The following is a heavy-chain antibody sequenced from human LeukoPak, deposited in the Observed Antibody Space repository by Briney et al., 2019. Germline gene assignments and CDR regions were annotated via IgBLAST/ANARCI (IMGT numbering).Heavy chain of an antibody. V-gene: IGHV1-69*04. J-gene: IGHJ3*02. CDR1: GGTFSSYA. D-gene: IGHD1-26*01. CDR2: IIPILGIA. CDR3: ASVGGSSNDAFDI. Sequence: ASVKVSCKASGGTFSSYAISWVRQAPGQGLEWMGRIIPILGIANYAQKFQGRVTITADNSTSTAYMELSSLRSEDTAVYYCASVGGSSNDAFDIWGQGTMVTVSS.